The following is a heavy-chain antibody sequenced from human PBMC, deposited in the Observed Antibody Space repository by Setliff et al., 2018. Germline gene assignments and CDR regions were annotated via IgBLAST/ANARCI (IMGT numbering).Heavy chain of an antibody. CDR3: ARDVVPASTDGYFDY. CDR2: FSSRNDYI. V-gene: IGHV3-21*01. Sequence: GGSLRLSCEASGFSFSNYAMNWVRQAPGKGLEWVASFSSRNDYIYHADSVKGRFTISRDNAKTSSYLQMDRLRVEDTAVYYCARDVVPASTDGYFDYWGPGNLVTASS. D-gene: IGHD2-2*01. CDR1: GFSFSNYA. J-gene: IGHJ4*02.